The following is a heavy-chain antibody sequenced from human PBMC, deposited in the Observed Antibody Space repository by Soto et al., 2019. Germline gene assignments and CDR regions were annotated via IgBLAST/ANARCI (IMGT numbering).Heavy chain of an antibody. CDR3: ASSHAGAHITAAVH. Sequence: QLQLQESGSGLVKPSQTLSLTCAVSGGSISSGGYSWSWIRQPPGKGLEWIGYIYHSGSTYYNPPPKSPVTISVDRSKNQFSLKLSSVTAADTAVYYCASSHAGAHITAAVHWGQGTLVTVSS. V-gene: IGHV4-30-2*01. D-gene: IGHD6-13*01. CDR2: IYHSGST. CDR1: GGSISSGGYS. J-gene: IGHJ4*02.